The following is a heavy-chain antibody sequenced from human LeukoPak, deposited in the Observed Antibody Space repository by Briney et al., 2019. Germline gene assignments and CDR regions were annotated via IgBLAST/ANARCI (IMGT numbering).Heavy chain of an antibody. D-gene: IGHD3-16*01. Sequence: ASVKVSCKASGYTFTSYYMHWVRQAPGQGLEWMGIINPSGGSTSYAQKFQGRVTMTRDTSTSTVYMELSSLRSEDTAVYYCARAKLGLVFHDAFDIWGQGTMVTVSS. J-gene: IGHJ3*02. CDR1: GYTFTSYY. V-gene: IGHV1-46*01. CDR3: ARAKLGLVFHDAFDI. CDR2: INPSGGST.